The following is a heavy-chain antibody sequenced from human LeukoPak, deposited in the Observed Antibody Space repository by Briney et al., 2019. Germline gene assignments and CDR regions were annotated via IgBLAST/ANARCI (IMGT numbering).Heavy chain of an antibody. CDR3: ARRVGYCSGGSCYWGYYFDY. J-gene: IGHJ4*02. CDR2: INHSGST. CDR1: GGSFSGYY. V-gene: IGHV4-34*01. Sequence: SETLSLTCAVYGGSFSGYYWSWIRQPPGKGLEWIGEINHSGSTNYNPSLKSRVTISVDTSKSQFSLKLSSVTAADTAVYYCARRVGYCSGGSCYWGYYFDYWGQGTLVTVSS. D-gene: IGHD2-15*01.